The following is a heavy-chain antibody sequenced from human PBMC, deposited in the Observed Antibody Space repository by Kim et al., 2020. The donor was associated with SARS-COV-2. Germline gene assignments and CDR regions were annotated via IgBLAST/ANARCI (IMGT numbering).Heavy chain of an antibody. CDR2: IYTGGTT. Sequence: GGSLRLSCAASGFIVSHNYMSWVRQAPGKGLEWVSVIYTGGTTFYADSVKGRFTISRDNSKNTLHLQMNSLRADDTAIYYCVGHYDVSGYFGAPYFNYWGQGILVTVSS. V-gene: IGHV3-53*01. CDR3: VGHYDVSGYFGAPYFNY. J-gene: IGHJ4*02. CDR1: GFIVSHNY. D-gene: IGHD3-22*01.